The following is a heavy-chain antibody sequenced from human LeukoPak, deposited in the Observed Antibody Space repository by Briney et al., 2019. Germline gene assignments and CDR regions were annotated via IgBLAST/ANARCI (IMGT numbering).Heavy chain of an antibody. J-gene: IGHJ6*02. CDR3: AKGRGAV. CDR2: ISAEGYT. Sequence: PGRSLRLSCAASGFTVSTDFMGWVRQTPRKGLQWLSLISAEGYTYYADSVKGRFIISRDTSKNALYLQMNSLRVEDTAVYYCAKGRGAVWGQGTTVTVSS. V-gene: IGHV3-66*01. D-gene: IGHD3-10*01. CDR1: GFTVSTDF.